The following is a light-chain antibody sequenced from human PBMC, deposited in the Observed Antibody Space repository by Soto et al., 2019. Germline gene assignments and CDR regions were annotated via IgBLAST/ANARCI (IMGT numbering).Light chain of an antibody. CDR3: QQYFIAPIS. Sequence: EIVLTQSPGTLSLSPGEGATLSCRASQSVGNNNVAWFQQKPGQAPRVLIYEASKRASGIPDRFSGSGSGTDFTLTISRLEPVDYAVFYCQQYFIAPISFGQGTRL. CDR1: QSVGNNN. V-gene: IGKV3-20*01. J-gene: IGKJ5*01. CDR2: EAS.